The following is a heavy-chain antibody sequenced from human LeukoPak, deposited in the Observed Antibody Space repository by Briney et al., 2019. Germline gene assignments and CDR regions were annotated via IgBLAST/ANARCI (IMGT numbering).Heavy chain of an antibody. D-gene: IGHD6-13*01. J-gene: IGHJ4*02. CDR1: GGSFSGYY. Sequence: PSETLSLTCAVYGGSFSGYYWSWIRQAPGKGLEWIGEINHSGSTNYNPSLKSRVTISVDTSKNQFSLKLSSVTAADTAVYYCARGIAAAGIITKYYFDYWGQGTLVTVSS. V-gene: IGHV4-34*01. CDR2: INHSGST. CDR3: ARGIAAAGIITKYYFDY.